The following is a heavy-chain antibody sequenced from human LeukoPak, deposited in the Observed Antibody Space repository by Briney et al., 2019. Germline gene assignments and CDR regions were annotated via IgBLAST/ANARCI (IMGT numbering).Heavy chain of an antibody. J-gene: IGHJ4*02. V-gene: IGHV4-59*08. CDR1: GGSISSYY. Sequence: SETLSLTCTVSGGSISSYYWSWIRQPPGKGLEWIGYIYYSGSTNYNPSLKSRVTISADTSKNQFSLKLSSVTAADTAVYYCASTLSNIAARPFDYWGQGTLVTVSS. CDR2: IYYSGST. D-gene: IGHD6-6*01. CDR3: ASTLSNIAARPFDY.